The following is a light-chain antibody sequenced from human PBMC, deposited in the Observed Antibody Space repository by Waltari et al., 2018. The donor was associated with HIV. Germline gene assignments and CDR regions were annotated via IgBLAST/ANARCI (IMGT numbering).Light chain of an antibody. J-gene: IGKJ1*01. CDR1: QTVDSAY. CDR3: QYYRASSGT. Sequence: EIVLTQSPGTLSLSPGERATLSCRASQTVDSAYIAWYQQRPGQAPRLLVYSASSRAAGIPDRFSGSGSGADCTLSIRRLEPEEFAVYYCQYYRASSGTFGQGTKVEIQ. V-gene: IGKV3-20*01. CDR2: SAS.